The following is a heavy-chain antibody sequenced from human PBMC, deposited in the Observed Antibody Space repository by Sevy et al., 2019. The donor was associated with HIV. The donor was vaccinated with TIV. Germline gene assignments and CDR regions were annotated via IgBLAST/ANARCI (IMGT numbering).Heavy chain of an antibody. CDR1: GFTFSSYA. D-gene: IGHD5-18*01. Sequence: GGSLRLSCAASGFTFSSYAMHWVRQAPGKGLEWVAVISYDGSNKYYADSVKGRFTISRDNSKNTLYPQMNSLRAEDTAVYYCARDHNSYGYVSYYFDYWGQGTLVTVSS. J-gene: IGHJ4*02. V-gene: IGHV3-30*04. CDR3: ARDHNSYGYVSYYFDY. CDR2: ISYDGSNK.